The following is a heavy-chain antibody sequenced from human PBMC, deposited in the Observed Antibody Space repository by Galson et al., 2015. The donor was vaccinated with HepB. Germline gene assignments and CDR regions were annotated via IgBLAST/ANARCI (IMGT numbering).Heavy chain of an antibody. CDR3: TAESFTIVRGED. V-gene: IGHV3-15*01. Sequence: SLRLSCAASGFTFSDAWMSWVRQAPGKGLEWVGRIKSKTDGGTTDYAPPVIGRLTISRDDSKNTLSLQMNSLKTEDTAVYYCTAESFTIVRGEDWGQGTLVTVSS. CDR2: IKSKTDGGTT. D-gene: IGHD3-10*01. CDR1: GFTFSDAW. J-gene: IGHJ4*02.